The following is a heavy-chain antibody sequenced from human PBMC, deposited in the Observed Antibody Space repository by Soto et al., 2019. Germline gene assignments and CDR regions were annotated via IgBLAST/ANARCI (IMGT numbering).Heavy chain of an antibody. V-gene: IGHV3-21*01. CDR3: ARDVAVAGPPGG. CDR1: GFPFSSNT. CDR2: ISTRSAYI. J-gene: IGHJ4*02. D-gene: IGHD6-19*01. Sequence: GGSLRLSCTASGFPFSSNTMNWVRQAPGKGLEWVSSISTRSAYIYYADSVKGRFTISRDNAKNSLYLQMNSLRAEDTAVYYCARDVAVAGPPGGWXQGTLVTVSS.